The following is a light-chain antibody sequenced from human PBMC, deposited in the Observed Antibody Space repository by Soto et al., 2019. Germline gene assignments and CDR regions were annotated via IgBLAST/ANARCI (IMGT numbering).Light chain of an antibody. Sequence: DIQMAQSPSTLSASVGDRVIITCRASENIISWLAWYQQKPGEAPKLLVNKASTLESGVPSRFSGSGSGTDFTLTISSLQPDEFATYYCQQYKSYPYTFGQGTKLEVK. J-gene: IGKJ2*01. V-gene: IGKV1-5*03. CDR2: KAS. CDR1: ENIISW. CDR3: QQYKSYPYT.